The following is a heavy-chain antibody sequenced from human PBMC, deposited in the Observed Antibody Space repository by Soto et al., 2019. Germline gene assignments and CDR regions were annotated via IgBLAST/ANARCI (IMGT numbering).Heavy chain of an antibody. J-gene: IGHJ4*02. D-gene: IGHD1-20*01. CDR2: IYYSGST. Sequence: VTTSETLSLTCTVSGGSISSYYWSWIRQPPGKGLEWIGYIYYSGSTNYNPSLKSRVTISVDTSKNQFSLKLSSVTAADTAVYYWARARYNPAAFDYWGQGTLVTVSS. CDR3: ARARYNPAAFDY. CDR1: GGSISSYY. V-gene: IGHV4-59*01.